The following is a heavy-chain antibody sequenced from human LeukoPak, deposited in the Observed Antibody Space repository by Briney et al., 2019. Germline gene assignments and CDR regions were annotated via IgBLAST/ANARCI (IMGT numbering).Heavy chain of an antibody. V-gene: IGHV4-39*01. J-gene: IGHJ4*02. CDR3: ARPHYDFWSGYYEDGDY. Sequence: SETLSLTCTVSGGSISSSSYYWGWIRQPPGKGLEWIGSIYYSGSTYYNPSLKSRVTISVDTSKNQFSLKLGSVTAADTAVYYCARPHYDFWSGYYEDGDYWGQGTLVTVSS. D-gene: IGHD3-3*01. CDR1: GGSISSSSYY. CDR2: IYYSGST.